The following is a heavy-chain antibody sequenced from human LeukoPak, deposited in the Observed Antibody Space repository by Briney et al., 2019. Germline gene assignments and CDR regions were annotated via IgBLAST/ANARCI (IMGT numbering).Heavy chain of an antibody. D-gene: IGHD3-16*02. CDR1: GGSISSSTYY. CDR3: ARVRDGYVWGSYRSEIFDY. CDR2: IYYSGTT. J-gene: IGHJ4*02. Sequence: PSETLSLTCTVSGGSISSSTYYWGWIRQPPGKGLGWIGTIYYSGTTYYNPSLKSRVTISVDTSKNQFSLKLSSVTAADTAVYYCARVRDGYVWGSYRSEIFDYWGQGTLVTVSS. V-gene: IGHV4-39*07.